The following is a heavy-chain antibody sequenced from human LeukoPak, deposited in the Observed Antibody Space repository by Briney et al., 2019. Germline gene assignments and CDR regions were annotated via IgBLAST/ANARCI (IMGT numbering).Heavy chain of an antibody. CDR3: ARLYSGYDYDAFDI. CDR2: INPNSGGT. J-gene: IGHJ3*02. Sequence: ASVKVSCKASGGTFSSYAISWVRQAPGQGLEWMGWINPNSGGTNYAQKFQGRVTMTRDTSISTAYMELSRLRSDDTAVYYCARLYSGYDYDAFDIWGQGTMVTVSS. CDR1: GGTFSSYA. D-gene: IGHD5-12*01. V-gene: IGHV1-2*02.